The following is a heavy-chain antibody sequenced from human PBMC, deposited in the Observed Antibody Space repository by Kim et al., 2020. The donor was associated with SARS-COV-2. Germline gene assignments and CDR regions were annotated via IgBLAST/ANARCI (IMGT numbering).Heavy chain of an antibody. CDR2: INSDGSST. Sequence: GGSLRLFCEASGFTFSSYWMHWVRQAPGKGLLWVSRINSDGSSTTYADSVKGRFTISRDNAKNTLYLQMNSLRAEDTAVYYCARGSSGSYPRAFDIWGQG. J-gene: IGHJ3*02. CDR1: GFTFSSYW. CDR3: ARGSSGSYPRAFDI. V-gene: IGHV3-74*01. D-gene: IGHD1-26*01.